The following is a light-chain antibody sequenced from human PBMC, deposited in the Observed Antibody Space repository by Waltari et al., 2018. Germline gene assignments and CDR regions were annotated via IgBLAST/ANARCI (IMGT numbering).Light chain of an antibody. CDR1: GSEIDIYNL. CDR2: EGD. CDR3: CSYAGGTTFL. V-gene: IGLV2-23*03. J-gene: IGLJ2*01. Sequence: QSALTQPASVSGSLGQSITISCTGSGSEIDIYNLVSWYQQYPGKAPKLIIYEGDERPSGVSDPFSGAKSGTTASLTISGLQADDEAEYHCCSYAGGTTFLFGGGTKVTVL.